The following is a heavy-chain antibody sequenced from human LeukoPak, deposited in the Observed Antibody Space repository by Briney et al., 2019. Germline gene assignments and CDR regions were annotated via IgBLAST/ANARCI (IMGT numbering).Heavy chain of an antibody. CDR2: ISYDGSNK. J-gene: IGHJ1*01. D-gene: IGHD6-19*01. Sequence: GGSLRLSCAASGFTFSSYGMHWVRQAPGKGLEWVAVISYDGSNKYYADSVKGRFTISRDNAKNSLYLQMNSLRAEDTAVYYCARSLSSGWVKGEYFQHWGQGTLVTVSS. V-gene: IGHV3-30*03. CDR3: ARSLSSGWVKGEYFQH. CDR1: GFTFSSYG.